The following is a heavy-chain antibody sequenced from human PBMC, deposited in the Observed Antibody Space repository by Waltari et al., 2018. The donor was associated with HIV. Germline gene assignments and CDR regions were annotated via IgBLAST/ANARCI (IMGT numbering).Heavy chain of an antibody. CDR1: GFSFQAYA. J-gene: IGHJ6*02. V-gene: IGHV3-9*01. Sequence: EAQVVESGGGLVQPGGSLRLSCVPAGFSFQAYAMHWVRQVPGKGLEWVSGISYKSTDTEYADSVKGRFTISRDDAEDSLFLQMDGLRIEDTALYYGVRDNVMDVWGQGATVTVSS. CDR2: ISYKSTDT. CDR3: VRDNVMDV.